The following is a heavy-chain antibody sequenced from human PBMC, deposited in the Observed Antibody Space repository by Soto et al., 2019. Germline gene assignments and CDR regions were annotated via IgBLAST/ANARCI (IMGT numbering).Heavy chain of an antibody. D-gene: IGHD6-13*01. J-gene: IGHJ4*02. CDR3: ATHDGPAAAGLVLDF. Sequence: EVQLVESGGGLVQPGGSLRLSCEASGFTFSSRWMTWVRQGPGKGLEWVANIKQDENGKDYVDSVKGRFTISRDNAKNSLYLQMNSLRPEDTAVYYCATHDGPAAAGLVLDFWGPGTLVTVSS. CDR2: IKQDENGK. CDR1: GFTFSSRW. V-gene: IGHV3-7*02.